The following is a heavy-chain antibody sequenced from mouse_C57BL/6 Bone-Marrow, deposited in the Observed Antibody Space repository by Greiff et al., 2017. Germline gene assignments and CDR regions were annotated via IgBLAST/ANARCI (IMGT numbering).Heavy chain of an antibody. CDR2: IDPEDGDT. V-gene: IGHV14-2*01. J-gene: IGHJ2*01. CDR1: GFTITDYY. CDR3: TRSLIYYGTNY. D-gene: IGHD1-1*01. Sequence: EVQLQQSGAELVKPGASVKLSCTASGFTITDYYIHWVKQRPEQGLEWIGRIDPEDGDTKYAAKFQDKATITADTSSNTAYLQLSSLTAEDTAVYYCTRSLIYYGTNYWGQGTTLTVSS.